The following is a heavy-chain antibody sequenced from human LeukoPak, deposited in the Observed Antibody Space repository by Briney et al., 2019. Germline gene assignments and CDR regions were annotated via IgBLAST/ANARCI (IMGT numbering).Heavy chain of an antibody. D-gene: IGHD3-10*01. CDR3: ADYYASGSYPP. V-gene: IGHV3-15*07. CDR1: GFSFSNAW. CDR2: ILSKTSGGTT. Sequence: GGSLRLSCAAAGFSFSNAWMNWVRQAPGKGLEWVGRILSKTSGGTTDYATPVKGRFTISRDDSKNMLYLHMNSLQIEDTAVYYCADYYASGSYPPWGQGTLVTVSS. J-gene: IGHJ5*02.